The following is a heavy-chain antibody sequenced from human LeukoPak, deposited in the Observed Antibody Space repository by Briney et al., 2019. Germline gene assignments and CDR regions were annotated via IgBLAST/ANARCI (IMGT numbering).Heavy chain of an antibody. Sequence: PGRSLRLSCAASGFTFSSYGMHWVRQAPGKGLERVAVISYDGSNKYYADSVKGRFTISRDNSKNTLYLQMNSLRAEDTAVYYCAKDRSDYGDGPFDYWGQGTLVTVSS. J-gene: IGHJ4*02. CDR3: AKDRSDYGDGPFDY. CDR1: GFTFSSYG. D-gene: IGHD4-17*01. CDR2: ISYDGSNK. V-gene: IGHV3-30*18.